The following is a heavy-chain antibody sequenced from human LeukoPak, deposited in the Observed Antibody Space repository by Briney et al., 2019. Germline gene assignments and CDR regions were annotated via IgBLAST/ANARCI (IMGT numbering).Heavy chain of an antibody. D-gene: IGHD6-19*01. J-gene: IGHJ4*02. V-gene: IGHV3-43D*03. Sequence: GGSLRLSCEASGFTFDDYAMHWVRQTPEKGLEWLGLITWNGFSTYYADSVRGRFTISRDNSKNSLYLQMNSLSTDDTALYYCAKDYGYSNDWYLIDYWGQGTLVTVSS. CDR1: GFTFDDYA. CDR2: ITWNGFST. CDR3: AKDYGYSNDWYLIDY.